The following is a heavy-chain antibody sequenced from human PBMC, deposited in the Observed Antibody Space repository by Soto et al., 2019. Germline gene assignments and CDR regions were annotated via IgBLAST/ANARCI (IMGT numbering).Heavy chain of an antibody. CDR2: VNPNSGNT. CDR1: GYTFTKYD. V-gene: IGHV1-8*01. J-gene: IGHJ6*02. Sequence: ASVKVSCKASGYTFTKYDINWVRRATGQGLEWMGWVNPNSGNTGNAQKFQGRLTMTRNTAISTAYMELSSLTSEDTAIYYCVRGKDYYYGMDVWGQGTTVTVSS. CDR3: VRGKDYYYGMDV.